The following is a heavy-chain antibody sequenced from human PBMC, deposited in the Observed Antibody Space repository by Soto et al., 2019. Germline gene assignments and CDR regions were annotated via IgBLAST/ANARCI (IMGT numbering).Heavy chain of an antibody. CDR3: ARERSVGYCITTTCPKPFYYYAMDV. D-gene: IGHD2-2*01. Sequence: SVKVSCKASGGTFTNYAFSWVRQAPGQGLEWMGGIIPIFGTPDYAQKFQGRVTITADESTRTASMELSSLRSDDTAVYYCARERSVGYCITTTCPKPFYYYAMDVRGQGTTVTVSS. V-gene: IGHV1-69*13. CDR2: IIPIFGTP. CDR1: GGTFTNYA. J-gene: IGHJ6*02.